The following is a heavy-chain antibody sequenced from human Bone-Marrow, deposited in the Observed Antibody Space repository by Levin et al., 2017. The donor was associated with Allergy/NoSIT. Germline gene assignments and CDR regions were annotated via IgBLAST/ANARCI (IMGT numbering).Heavy chain of an antibody. Sequence: PSETLSLTCSVSGGSVRGENYYWSWIRQPPGRRLEWIGYISYSGATTYSPSLESRVTISLGASENHFSLRLSSLTAADTAVYYCARDHGDSSDAFAIWGQGTMVTVSS. CDR3: ARDHGDSSDAFAI. D-gene: IGHD4-17*01. CDR1: GGSVRGENYY. V-gene: IGHV4-61*03. CDR2: ISYSGAT. J-gene: IGHJ3*02.